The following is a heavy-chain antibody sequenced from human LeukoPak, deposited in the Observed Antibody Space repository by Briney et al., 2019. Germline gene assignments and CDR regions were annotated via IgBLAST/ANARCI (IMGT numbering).Heavy chain of an antibody. Sequence: GGSLRLSCVASGFTFSDYGMNWVRQAPGRGLEWVSSISSSLNYIYYADSVKGRFTISRDNAKHSLYLQMNSLRAEDTAVYYCATKNNYIWGSFEDWGQGTLVIVSS. CDR2: ISSSLNYI. CDR3: ATKNNYIWGSFED. V-gene: IGHV3-21*01. J-gene: IGHJ4*02. D-gene: IGHD3-16*01. CDR1: GFTFSDYG.